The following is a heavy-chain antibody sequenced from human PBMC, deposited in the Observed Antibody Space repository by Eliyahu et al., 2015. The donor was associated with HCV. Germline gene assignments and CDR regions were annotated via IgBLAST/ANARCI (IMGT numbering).Heavy chain of an antibody. J-gene: IGHJ2*01. CDR3: ARHDGTIGSWYFDL. D-gene: IGHD5/OR15-5a*01. CDR1: GGSISSSSYY. V-gene: IGHV4-39*01. Sequence: QLQLQESGPGLVKPSETLSLTCTVSGGSISSSSYYWGWIRQSPGKGLEWIGSISYNGNTYYNPSLKSRVTISVDTSKNQFSLKLNSVTAADTALYYCARHDGTIGSWYFDLWGRGTLVTVSS. CDR2: ISYNGNT.